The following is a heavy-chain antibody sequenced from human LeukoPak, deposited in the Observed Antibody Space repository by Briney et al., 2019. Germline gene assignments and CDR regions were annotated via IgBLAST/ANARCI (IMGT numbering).Heavy chain of an antibody. V-gene: IGHV1-24*01. D-gene: IGHD2-15*01. CDR3: ARDYLLGYCSGGSCSERDY. CDR2: FDPEHDET. J-gene: IGHJ4*02. CDR1: GYTFTSYY. Sequence: ASVKVSCKASGYTFTSYYMHWVRQAPGKGLEWMGKFDPEHDETIYAPNFQGRVSMTEDTSTDTGYMELSSLTSEDTAVYYCARDYLLGYCSGGSCSERDYWGQGTLVTVSS.